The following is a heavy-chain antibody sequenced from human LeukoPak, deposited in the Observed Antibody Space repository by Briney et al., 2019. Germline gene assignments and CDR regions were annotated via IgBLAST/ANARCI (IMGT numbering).Heavy chain of an antibody. CDR3: ARAYNWNYFDY. D-gene: IGHD1-20*01. CDR2: ISYSGST. J-gene: IGHJ4*02. CDR1: GGSISSGGYY. V-gene: IGHV4-61*08. Sequence: SETLSLTCTVSGGSISSGGYYWSWIRQPPGKGLEWIGYISYSGSTNYNPSLKSRVTMSVDTSKNQFSLKLTSVTAADAAVYYCARAYNWNYFDYWGQGTLVTVSS.